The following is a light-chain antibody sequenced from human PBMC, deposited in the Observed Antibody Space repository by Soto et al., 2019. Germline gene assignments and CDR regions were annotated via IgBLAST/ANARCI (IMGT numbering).Light chain of an antibody. V-gene: IGLV1-40*01. CDR1: SSNIGAGYD. Sequence: QTVVTQPPSVSGAPGQRVTISCTGSSSNIGAGYDVHWYQQLPGTAPKLLIYGNSNRPSGVPDRFSGSKSGTSASLAITGLQAEDDADYSCQSYDSSLSGSIFGGGTKVTVL. J-gene: IGLJ2*01. CDR3: QSYDSSLSGSI. CDR2: GNS.